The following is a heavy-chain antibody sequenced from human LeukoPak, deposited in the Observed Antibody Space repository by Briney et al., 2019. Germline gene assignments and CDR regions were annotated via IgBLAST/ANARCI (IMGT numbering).Heavy chain of an antibody. J-gene: IGHJ4*02. CDR3: ARALRGSYPIDY. CDR2: IYHSGST. D-gene: IGHD1-26*01. Sequence: SETLSLTCTVSGYSISSGYYWGWIRQPPGKGLEWIGSIYHSGSTYYNPSLKSRVTISVDTSKNQFSLKLSSVTAADTAVYYCARALRGSYPIDYWGQGTLVTVSS. V-gene: IGHV4-38-2*02. CDR1: GYSISSGYY.